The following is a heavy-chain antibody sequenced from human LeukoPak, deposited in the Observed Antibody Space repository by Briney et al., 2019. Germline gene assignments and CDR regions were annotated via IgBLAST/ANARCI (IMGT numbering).Heavy chain of an antibody. D-gene: IGHD6-19*01. J-gene: IGHJ4*02. CDR3: AKGGGYSNGLFDS. Sequence: GGSPRLSCAASGFPFSNHGMHWVRQAPGKGLEWVAVISYDGSNKYYAESVKGRFTIYRDNSKSTLYLQMNSLRAEDTAVDYCAKGGGYSNGLFDSWGQGTLVTVSS. CDR1: GFPFSNHG. V-gene: IGHV3-30*18. CDR2: ISYDGSNK.